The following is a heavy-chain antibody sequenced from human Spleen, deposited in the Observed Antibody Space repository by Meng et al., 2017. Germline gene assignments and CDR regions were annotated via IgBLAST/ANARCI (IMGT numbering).Heavy chain of an antibody. CDR3: ARGTPGRSYSDY. CDR2: LGAHDGDT. V-gene: IGHV1-18*01. CDR1: GYSFTHHG. J-gene: IGHJ4*02. Sequence: QVQLVQSGVEAKKPGASAKVSCKASGYSFTHHGITWVRQAPGQGLEWLGWLGAHDGDTSHAPKFQGRVTVSADRPTATAYMELRSLRSDDTAVYYCARGTPGRSYSDYWGQGTLVTVSS. D-gene: IGHD3-10*01.